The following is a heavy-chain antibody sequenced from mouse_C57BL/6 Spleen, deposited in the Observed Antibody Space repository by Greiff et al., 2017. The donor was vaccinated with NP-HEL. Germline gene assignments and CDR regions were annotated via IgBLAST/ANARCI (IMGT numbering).Heavy chain of an antibody. Sequence: EVQLQESGTVLARPGASVKMSCKTSGYTFTSYWMHWVKQRPGQGLEWIGAIYPGNSDTSYNQKFKGKAKLTAVTSASTAYMELSSLTNEDSAVYYCTRSAGYDGYPYWYFDVWGTGTTVTVSS. D-gene: IGHD2-3*01. CDR1: GYTFTSYW. CDR2: IYPGNSDT. J-gene: IGHJ1*03. CDR3: TRSAGYDGYPYWYFDV. V-gene: IGHV1-5*01.